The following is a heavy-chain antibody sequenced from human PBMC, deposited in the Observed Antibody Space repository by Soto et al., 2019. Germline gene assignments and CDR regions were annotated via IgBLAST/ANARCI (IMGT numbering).Heavy chain of an antibody. V-gene: IGHV3-23*01. J-gene: IGHJ4*02. D-gene: IGHD3-3*01. CDR1: GFTFTSYA. CDR3: AKHDFWTLYNTGLDS. Sequence: EVQLLESGGGLVQPGGSLRLSCSASGFTFTSYAMSWVRQAPGKGLEWVSGISGSGGDTKSADSAKGRFTISRDNFKNMLYLQMNSLRAEDTAVYYCAKHDFWTLYNTGLDSWGQGTLVTVSS. CDR2: ISGSGGDT.